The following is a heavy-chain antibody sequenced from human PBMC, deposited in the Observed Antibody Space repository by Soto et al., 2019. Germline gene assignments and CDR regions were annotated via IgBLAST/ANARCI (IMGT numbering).Heavy chain of an antibody. CDR3: ARSVLAARIFDY. D-gene: IGHD6-6*01. J-gene: IGHJ4*02. CDR2: MNPNSGNT. Sequence: ASVKPSCKASGYTFTSYGINWVRQATGQGLEWMGWMNPNSGNTGYAQKFQGRVTMTRNTSISTAYMELSSLRSEDTAVYYCARSVLAARIFDYWGQGTLVTVSS. V-gene: IGHV1-8*01. CDR1: GYTFTSYG.